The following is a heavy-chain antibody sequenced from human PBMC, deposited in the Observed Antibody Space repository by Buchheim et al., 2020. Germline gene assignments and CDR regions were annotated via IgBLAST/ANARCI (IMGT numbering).Heavy chain of an antibody. V-gene: IGHV4-39*02. D-gene: IGHD3-16*01. CDR1: GVSFSNNDYH. Sequence: QLPLQESGPGLVKPSETLSLTCSVSGVSFSNNDYHWGWIRQPPGKGLEWIGLIYPVGDTYYNPSLRSRVTISADTSKNPFSLRLTSVTAADTAIYYCARLKTFNNWLDPWGQGTL. J-gene: IGHJ5*02. CDR2: IYPVGDT. CDR3: ARLKTFNNWLDP.